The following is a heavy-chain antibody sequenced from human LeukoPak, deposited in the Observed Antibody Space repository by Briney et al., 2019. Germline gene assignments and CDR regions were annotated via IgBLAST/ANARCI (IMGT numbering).Heavy chain of an antibody. Sequence: SETLSLTCAVSGGSISSSNWWSWVRPPPGKGLEWIGEIYHGGSTNYNPSLKSRVTISVDKSKNQFSLKLSSVTAADTAVYYCARGQSSSSWYYYYYYMDVWGKGTTVTVSS. V-gene: IGHV4-4*02. D-gene: IGHD6-13*01. CDR2: IYHGGST. J-gene: IGHJ6*03. CDR1: GGSISSSNW. CDR3: ARGQSSSSWYYYYYYMDV.